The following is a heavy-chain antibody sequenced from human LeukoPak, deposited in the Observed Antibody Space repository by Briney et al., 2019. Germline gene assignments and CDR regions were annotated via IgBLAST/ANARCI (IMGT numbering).Heavy chain of an antibody. CDR3: ARELGSGSYPWFDP. Sequence: GGSLRLSCAASGFTFDDYAMHWVRQAPGKGLEWVSGISWNSGSIGYADSVKGRFTISRDNAKNTLYLQMNSLRAEDTAVYYCARELGSGSYPWFDPWGQGTLVTVSS. J-gene: IGHJ5*02. D-gene: IGHD3-10*02. CDR2: ISWNSGSI. V-gene: IGHV3-9*01. CDR1: GFTFDDYA.